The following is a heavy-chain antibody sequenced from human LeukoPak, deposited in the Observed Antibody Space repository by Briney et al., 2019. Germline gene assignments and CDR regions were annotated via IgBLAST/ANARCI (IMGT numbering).Heavy chain of an antibody. Sequence: GGSLRLSCAASGFTFSSYAMSWVRQAPGKGLEWVSAISGSGGSTYYADSVKGRFTISRDNSKNTLYLQMNSLRAEVTAVYYCAKDCSSTSCYERDNYYYYGMDVWGKGTTVTVSS. D-gene: IGHD2-2*01. CDR3: AKDCSSTSCYERDNYYYYGMDV. V-gene: IGHV3-23*01. CDR2: ISGSGGST. CDR1: GFTFSSYA. J-gene: IGHJ6*04.